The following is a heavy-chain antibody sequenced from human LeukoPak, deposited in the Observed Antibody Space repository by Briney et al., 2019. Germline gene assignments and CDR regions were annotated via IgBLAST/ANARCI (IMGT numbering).Heavy chain of an antibody. CDR3: TTLYGDSLDY. CDR1: GFTFSSYG. D-gene: IGHD2-21*02. CDR2: IRYDGSNK. V-gene: IGHV3-30*02. Sequence: GGSLRLSCAASGFTFSSYGMHWVRQAPGKGLEWVAFIRYDGSNKYYADSVKGRFTISRDNSKNTLYLQMNSLRAEDTAVYYCTTLYGDSLDYWGQGALVTVSS. J-gene: IGHJ4*02.